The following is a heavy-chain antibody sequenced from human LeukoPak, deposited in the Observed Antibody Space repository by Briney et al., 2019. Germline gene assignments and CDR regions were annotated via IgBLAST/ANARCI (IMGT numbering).Heavy chain of an antibody. D-gene: IGHD3-22*01. CDR3: ARAAHYYDSSGPFDY. Sequence: PGGSLRLSCAASGFTFGSYAMHWVRQAPGKGLEYVSAISSNGGSTYYANSVKGRFTISRDNSKNTLYLQMGSLRAEDMAVYYCARAAHYYDSSGPFDYWGQGTLVTVSS. CDR2: ISSNGGST. J-gene: IGHJ4*02. V-gene: IGHV3-64*01. CDR1: GFTFGSYA.